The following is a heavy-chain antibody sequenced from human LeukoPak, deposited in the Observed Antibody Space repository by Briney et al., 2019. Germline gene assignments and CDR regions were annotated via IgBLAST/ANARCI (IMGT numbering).Heavy chain of an antibody. CDR3: SLDYYDSSGYLSS. CDR2: INSDGSST. Sequence: GGSLRLFCAASGFTLNSYWMHWLRQAPGKGLVWVSRINSDGSSTSYADSVKGRFTNSRDNAKNTLYLKMNSLRAGDTAVYYCSLDYYDSSGYLSSWGQGTLVSVSS. D-gene: IGHD3-22*01. V-gene: IGHV3-74*01. CDR1: GFTLNSYW. J-gene: IGHJ4*02.